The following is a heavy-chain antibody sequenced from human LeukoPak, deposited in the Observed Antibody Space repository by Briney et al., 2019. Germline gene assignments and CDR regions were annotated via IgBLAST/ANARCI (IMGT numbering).Heavy chain of an antibody. D-gene: IGHD6-13*01. CDR1: GFIFSRYA. V-gene: IGHV3-23*01. J-gene: IGHJ4*02. CDR3: ARAFYLWEQLVFGSLDY. Sequence: GGSLRLSCAASGFIFSRYAMTWLRQAPGKGLEWVSPISGSGGTTYYADSVKGRFTISRDNSKNTLYLQMNSLRAEDTAVYYCARAFYLWEQLVFGSLDYWGQGTLVTVSS. CDR2: ISGSGGTT.